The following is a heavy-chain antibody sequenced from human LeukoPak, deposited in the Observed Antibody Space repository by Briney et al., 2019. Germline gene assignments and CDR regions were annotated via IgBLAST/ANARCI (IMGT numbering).Heavy chain of an antibody. D-gene: IGHD1-26*01. CDR2: IFPSGGEI. V-gene: IGHV3-23*01. CDR3: AKDPGGSYY. CDR1: GFTFSTFA. J-gene: IGHJ4*02. Sequence: GGSLRLSCAASGFTFSTFAMIWVRQPPGKGLEWVSSIFPSGGEIHYADSVRGRFTISRDNSKGTLSLQMNSLRAEDTAVYYCAKDPGGSYYWGQGTLVTVSS.